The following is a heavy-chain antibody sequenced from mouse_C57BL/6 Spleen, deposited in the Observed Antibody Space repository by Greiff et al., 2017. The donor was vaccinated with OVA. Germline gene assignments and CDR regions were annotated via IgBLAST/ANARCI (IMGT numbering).Heavy chain of an antibody. CDR3: TTGEYAMDD. J-gene: IGHJ4*01. V-gene: IGHV14-4*01. CDR1: GFTIKDDY. CDR2: IDPENGDT. Sequence: EVQLQESGAELVRPGASVKLSCTASGFTIKDDYMHWVKQRPEQGLEWIGWIDPENGDTEYASKFQGKATITADTSSNTAYLQLSSLTSDDTAVYYCTTGEYAMDDWGQGTSVTVSS.